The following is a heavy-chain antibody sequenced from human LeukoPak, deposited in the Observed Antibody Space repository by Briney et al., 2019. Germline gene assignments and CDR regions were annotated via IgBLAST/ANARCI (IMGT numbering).Heavy chain of an antibody. Sequence: SETLSLTCFVSGDSISSHYWNWIRQPPGKGLEWIGYISSSGSTNYNSSLKSRVTVSIDTSKNQFSLNLSSVTAADTAVYYCARATLVGYFSYFYMDVWGKGTTVTFSS. V-gene: IGHV4-59*11. D-gene: IGHD1-26*01. CDR2: ISSSGST. CDR3: ARATLVGYFSYFYMDV. J-gene: IGHJ6*03. CDR1: GDSISSHY.